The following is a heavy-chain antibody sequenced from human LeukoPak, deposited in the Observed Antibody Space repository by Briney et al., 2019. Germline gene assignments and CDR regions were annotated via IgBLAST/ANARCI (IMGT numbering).Heavy chain of an antibody. J-gene: IGHJ3*02. D-gene: IGHD3-22*01. CDR3: ARGYYDSRGDSNPFDM. Sequence: SETLSLTCTVSGGSIRSSYWSWIRQPPGRGLEWIGYISQSWSTNYNPSLKSRVSISVDTSQNQFSLKLTSVTAADTAMYYCARGYYDSRGDSNPFDMWGQGTMVTVSS. CDR2: ISQSWST. CDR1: GGSIRSSY. V-gene: IGHV4-59*01.